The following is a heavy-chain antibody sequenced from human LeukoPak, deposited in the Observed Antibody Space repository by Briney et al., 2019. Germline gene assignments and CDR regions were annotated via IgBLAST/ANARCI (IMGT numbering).Heavy chain of an antibody. CDR2: INPSGGST. J-gene: IGHJ6*03. Sequence: ASVKVSCKASGYTFTSYYMHWVRPAPGQGLEWMGIINPSGGSTTYAQKFQGTVTLTRDPSTSTVHMALRSLRSAHTAVHSCAPPGASPPYYYYYMDVWGKGTTVTVSS. V-gene: IGHV1-46*01. D-gene: IGHD1-26*01. CDR3: APPGASPPYYYYYMDV. CDR1: GYTFTSYY.